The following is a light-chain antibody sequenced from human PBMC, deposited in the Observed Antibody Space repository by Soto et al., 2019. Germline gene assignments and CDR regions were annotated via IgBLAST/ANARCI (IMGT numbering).Light chain of an antibody. V-gene: IGKV3-15*01. J-gene: IGKJ1*01. CDR1: QSVGRN. CDR3: QQSYSTPWT. CDR2: GAS. Sequence: MTHSPAPLPVAEGARATPLSRASQSVGRNLAWYQQKPGKAPMLLISGASTWASDIPSRFSGSGSGTDFSLTISSLQPEDFATYYCQQSYSTPWTFGQGTKVDIK.